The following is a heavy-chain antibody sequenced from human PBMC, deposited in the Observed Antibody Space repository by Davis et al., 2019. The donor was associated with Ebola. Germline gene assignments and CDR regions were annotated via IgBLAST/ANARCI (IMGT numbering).Heavy chain of an antibody. CDR1: DDSISGHY. V-gene: IGHV4-59*11. CDR3: SRFGEGAY. Sequence: PGGSLRLSCTVSDDSISGHYWNWFRQPPGKGLEWIGFISGSGRTSYNPSLKSRVTISADTSKKQFSLNLSSVTAADTAVYFCSRFGEGAYWGQGTLVTVSS. D-gene: IGHD2-21*01. J-gene: IGHJ4*02. CDR2: ISGSGRT.